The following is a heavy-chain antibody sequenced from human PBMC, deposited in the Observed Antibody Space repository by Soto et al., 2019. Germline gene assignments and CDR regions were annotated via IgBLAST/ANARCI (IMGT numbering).Heavy chain of an antibody. CDR3: ASGYDYEANDSFDI. CDR2: IYYSGHT. Sequence: QVQLQESGPGLVRPSETLSLTCTVSGGSISGYYWSWIRQPPGKGLEWIGYIYYSGHTNYNPSLKSRVTMSIDTSKSQFSLKLISVTAADTAVYYCASGYDYEANDSFDIWGQGTMVTVSS. CDR1: GGSISGYY. D-gene: IGHD5-12*01. V-gene: IGHV4-59*01. J-gene: IGHJ3*02.